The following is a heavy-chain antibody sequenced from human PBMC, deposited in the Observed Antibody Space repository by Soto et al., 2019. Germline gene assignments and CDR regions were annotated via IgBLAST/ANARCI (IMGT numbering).Heavy chain of an antibody. D-gene: IGHD2-15*01. CDR2: ISYDGSNK. Sequence: ESGGGVIQPGRSLRLSCAASGFTFSSYGMHWVRQAPGKGLEWVAVISYDGSNKYYADSVKGRFTISRDNSKNTLYLQMNSLRAEDTAVYYCAKDRYCSGGSCYYLPHFDYWGQGTLVTVSA. J-gene: IGHJ4*02. CDR3: AKDRYCSGGSCYYLPHFDY. V-gene: IGHV3-30*18. CDR1: GFTFSSYG.